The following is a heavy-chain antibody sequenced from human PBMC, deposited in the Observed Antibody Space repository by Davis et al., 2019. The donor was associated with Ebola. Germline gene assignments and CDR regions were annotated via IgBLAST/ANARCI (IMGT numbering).Heavy chain of an antibody. CDR1: GFTFDDYA. CDR2: ISWDGGST. V-gene: IGHV3-43*02. J-gene: IGHJ6*02. Sequence: PGGSLRLSCAASGFTFDDYAMHWVRQAPGKGLEWVSLISWDGGSTYYADSVKGRFTISRDNSKNSLYLQMNSLRTEDTALYYCAKDSACSGGSCYSGMDVWGQGTTVTVSS. D-gene: IGHD2-15*01. CDR3: AKDSACSGGSCYSGMDV.